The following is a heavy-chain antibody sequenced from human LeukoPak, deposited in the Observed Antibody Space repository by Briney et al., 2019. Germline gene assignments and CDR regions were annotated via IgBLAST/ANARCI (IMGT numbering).Heavy chain of an antibody. D-gene: IGHD2-15*01. Sequence: ASVKVSCKASGYTLTGYCMHWVRQAPRQGLEWLGWINTKSGATNYAQNFQGRVTMTRDTSMSTTYMELKRLRSDDTAVYYCTRDRAGGHNDYWGQGTLVTVSS. CDR3: TRDRAGGHNDY. CDR2: INTKSGAT. CDR1: GYTLTGYC. V-gene: IGHV1-2*02. J-gene: IGHJ4*02.